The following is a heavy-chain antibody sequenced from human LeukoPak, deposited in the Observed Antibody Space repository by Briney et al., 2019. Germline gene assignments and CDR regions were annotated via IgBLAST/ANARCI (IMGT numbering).Heavy chain of an antibody. CDR2: IYYSGST. CDR3: AREDLWFGESTFDY. D-gene: IGHD3-10*01. CDR1: GGSISSGGYY. J-gene: IGHJ4*02. Sequence: SETLSLTCTVSGGSISSGGYYWSWIRQHPGKGLEWIGYIYYSGSTYYNPSLKSRVTISVDTSKNQFSLKLSSVTAADTAVYYCAREDLWFGESTFDYWGQGTLVTVSS. V-gene: IGHV4-31*03.